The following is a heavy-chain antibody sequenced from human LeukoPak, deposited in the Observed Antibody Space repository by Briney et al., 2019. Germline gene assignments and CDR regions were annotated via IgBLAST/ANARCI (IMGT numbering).Heavy chain of an antibody. CDR1: GFTFSGYI. CDR2: ISSSSSTI. D-gene: IGHD5-18*01. V-gene: IGHV3-48*01. Sequence: GGSLRLSCAASGFTFSGYIMTWVRQAPGKGLEWVSYISSSSSTIYYADSVKGRFTISRDNAKNSLYLQMNSLRAEDTAVYYCARYATAPHDYWGQGTLVTVSS. J-gene: IGHJ4*02. CDR3: ARYATAPHDY.